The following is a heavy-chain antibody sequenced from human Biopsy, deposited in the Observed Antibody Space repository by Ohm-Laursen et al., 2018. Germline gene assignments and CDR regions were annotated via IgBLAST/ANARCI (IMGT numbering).Heavy chain of an antibody. CDR1: GGSMTGYE. J-gene: IGHJ3*02. Sequence: GTLSLTCSVSGGSMTGYEWSWIRLAPGKGLEWIGYIYYSGGTKYNPSLASRVTFSVDMSKSQFSLKLYSVTAADTAVYYCARVEAGTYDALDIWGQGTLVAVSA. CDR3: ARVEAGTYDALDI. D-gene: IGHD1-26*01. CDR2: IYYSGGT. V-gene: IGHV4-59*01.